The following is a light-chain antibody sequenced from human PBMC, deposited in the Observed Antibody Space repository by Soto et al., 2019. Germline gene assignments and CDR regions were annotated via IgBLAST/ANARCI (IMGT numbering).Light chain of an antibody. CDR1: SSDVGGYNY. CDR3: SAYGGSNKLGV. CDR2: EVS. J-gene: IGLJ3*02. V-gene: IGLV2-8*01. Sequence: QSALTQPPSASGSRGQSVTISCTGTSSDVGGYNYVSWYQQHPGKAPKLMIYEVSKRPSGVPERFSGSKSGNTASLTVSGVQREDEANYYCSAYGGSNKLGVFRGGTQLTVL.